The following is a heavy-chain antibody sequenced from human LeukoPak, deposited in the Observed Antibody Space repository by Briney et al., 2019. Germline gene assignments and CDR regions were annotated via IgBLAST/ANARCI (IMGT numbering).Heavy chain of an antibody. J-gene: IGHJ4*02. CDR1: GFTFSSYW. CDR3: ARDYYYESSGSVY. D-gene: IGHD3-22*01. Sequence: GGSLRLSCAASGFTFSSYWMSGVRQAPGKGLEWVANIKQDGSEKYYVDSVKGRFTISRDNAKNSLYLQMNSLRAEDTAVYYCARDYYYESSGSVYWGQGTLVTVSS. V-gene: IGHV3-7*05. CDR2: IKQDGSEK.